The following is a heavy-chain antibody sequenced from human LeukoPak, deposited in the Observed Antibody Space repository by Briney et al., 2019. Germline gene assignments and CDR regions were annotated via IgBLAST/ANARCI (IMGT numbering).Heavy chain of an antibody. J-gene: IGHJ4*02. CDR2: ITSSSSHL. CDR1: GFTFDDYA. Sequence: MAGGSLRLSCAASGFTFDDYAMHWVRQAPGKGLEWVSSITSSSSHLYYADSVKGRFTISRDNAKNSLFLQMNSLRAEDTAVYYCARALYGGYGHFDYWGQGTLVTVSS. CDR3: ARALYGGYGHFDY. V-gene: IGHV3-21*01. D-gene: IGHD5-12*01.